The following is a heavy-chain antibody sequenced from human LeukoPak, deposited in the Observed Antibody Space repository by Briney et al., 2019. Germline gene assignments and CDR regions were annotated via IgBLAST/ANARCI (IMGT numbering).Heavy chain of an antibody. J-gene: IGHJ4*02. V-gene: IGHV3-30*18. D-gene: IGHD2-21*02. CDR2: ISYDGSNK. CDR1: GFTFSSYG. CDR3: AKDRTPYCGGDCYYFDY. Sequence: GGSLRLSCPASGFTFSSYGMHWVRQAAGKGLEWVAVISYDGSNKYYADSVKGRFTISGDNSKNTLYLQMNSLRAEDPAVYYCAKDRTPYCGGDCYYFDYWGQGTLVTVSS.